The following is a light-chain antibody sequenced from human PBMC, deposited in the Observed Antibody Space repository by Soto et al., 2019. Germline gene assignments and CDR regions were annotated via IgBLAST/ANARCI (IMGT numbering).Light chain of an antibody. V-gene: IGKV3-15*01. J-gene: IGKJ2*01. CDR3: QQYNNWPYT. CDR1: PISSN. Sequence: VLTQSPSSLSVSPLGRFTISCRAGPISSNLAWHQQRPGQAPRLLIYGASVRATGVPARFSGSGSGTEFTLTIDSLQSEDYAVYFCQQYNNWPYTFGQGTKVDIK. CDR2: GAS.